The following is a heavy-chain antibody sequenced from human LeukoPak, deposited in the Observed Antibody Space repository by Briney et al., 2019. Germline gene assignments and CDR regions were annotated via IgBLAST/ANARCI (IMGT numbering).Heavy chain of an antibody. V-gene: IGHV3-23*01. CDR2: ISGSGGST. D-gene: IGHD3-10*01. Sequence: GGSLRLSCAASGFTFSSYAMSWVRQAPGKGLEWVSAISGSGGSTYYADSVKGRFTISRANSKNTLYLQMNRLRAEDTAVYYCAKDRFHYGSGSYFGYWGQGTLVTVSS. CDR1: GFTFSSYA. CDR3: AKDRFHYGSGSYFGY. J-gene: IGHJ4*02.